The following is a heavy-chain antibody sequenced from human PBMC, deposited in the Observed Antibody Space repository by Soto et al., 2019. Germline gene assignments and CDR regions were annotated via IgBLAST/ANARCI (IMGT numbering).Heavy chain of an antibody. V-gene: IGHV3-23*01. J-gene: IGHJ5*02. D-gene: IGHD2-15*01. CDR2: ISGSDGKT. Sequence: GGSLRLSCAASGFTFSTYAMSWVRQAPGRGLEWVSGISGSDGKTYYADSVKGRFTISRDSSKNTVYLQMTSLRADDTAVYFCARLGYCRVGICEWGWFDPWGQGTLVTVSS. CDR3: ARLGYCRVGICEWGWFDP. CDR1: GFTFSTYA.